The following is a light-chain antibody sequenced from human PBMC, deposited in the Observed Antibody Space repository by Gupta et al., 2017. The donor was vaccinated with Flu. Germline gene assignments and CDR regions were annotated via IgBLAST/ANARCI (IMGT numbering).Light chain of an antibody. V-gene: IGLV3-19*01. CDR3: NSRDSSDNHQAV. CDR2: AKN. J-gene: IGLJ2*01. CDR1: SLRSSY. Sequence: QTVRITCQGDSLRSSYASWYQQKPGQAPVLGIYAKNNRPSGIPDRFSGSSSGNTASLTITGAQAEDEADYYWNSRDSSDNHQAVFGGGTKLTV.